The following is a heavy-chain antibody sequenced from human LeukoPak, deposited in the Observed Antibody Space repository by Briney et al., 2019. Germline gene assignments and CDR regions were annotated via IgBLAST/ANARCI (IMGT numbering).Heavy chain of an antibody. J-gene: IGHJ4*02. D-gene: IGHD6-13*01. CDR1: GFTVSSNY. CDR3: ARDRVGIAAAGTDY. V-gene: IGHV3-66*01. CDR2: IYSGGST. Sequence: PGGSLRLSCAASGFTVSSNYMSWVRQAPGKGLEWVPVIYSGGSTYYADSVKGRFTISRDNSKNTLYLQMNSLRAEDTAVYYCARDRVGIAAAGTDYWGQGTLVTVSS.